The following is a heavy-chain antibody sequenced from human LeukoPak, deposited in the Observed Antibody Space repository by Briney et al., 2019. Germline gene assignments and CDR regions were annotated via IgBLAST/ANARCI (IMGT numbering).Heavy chain of an antibody. D-gene: IGHD1-26*01. V-gene: IGHV4-59*01. CDR1: GGSISSYY. J-gene: IGHJ3*02. CDR3: AKGQVGYYAFDI. CDR2: IYYSGST. Sequence: SETLSLTCTVSGGSISSYYWSWIRQPPVKGLEWIGYIYYSGSTNYNPSLKSRVTISVDTSKNQFSLKLSSVTAADTAVYYCAKGQVGYYAFDIWGQGTMVTVSS.